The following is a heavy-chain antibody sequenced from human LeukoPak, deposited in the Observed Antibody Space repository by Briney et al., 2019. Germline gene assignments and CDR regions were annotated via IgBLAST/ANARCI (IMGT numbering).Heavy chain of an antibody. V-gene: IGHV3-23*01. CDR1: GFTFSSYA. D-gene: IGHD5-12*01. J-gene: IGHJ4*02. CDR3: AKDRGGYYYFDY. CDR2: ISGSGGST. Sequence: GSLRLSCAASGFTFSSYAMSWVRQAPGKGLEWVSAISGSGGSTYYADSVKGRFTISRDNSKNTLYLQMNSLRAEDTAVYYCAKDRGGYYYFDYWGQGTLVTVSS.